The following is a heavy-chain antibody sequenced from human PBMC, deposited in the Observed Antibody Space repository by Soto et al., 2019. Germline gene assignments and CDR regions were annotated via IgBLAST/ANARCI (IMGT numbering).Heavy chain of an antibody. CDR2: ITWNSGGI. Sequence: GGSLRLSCAASGFTFDDYAMHWVRQAPGKGLEWVSGITWNSGGIAYADSVKGRFTISRDNTKNSLYLQMNSLRGEDTALYYCAKDWGGNRYYYMDVWGRGTTVTVSS. CDR1: GFTFDDYA. CDR3: AKDWGGNRYYYMDV. V-gene: IGHV3-9*01. J-gene: IGHJ6*03. D-gene: IGHD3-10*01.